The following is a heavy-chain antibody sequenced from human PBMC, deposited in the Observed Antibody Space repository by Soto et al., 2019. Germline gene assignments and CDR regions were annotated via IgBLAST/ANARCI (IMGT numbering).Heavy chain of an antibody. CDR2: IDPSDSYT. Sequence: PGESLKISCKGSGYSFTSYWISWVRQMPGKGLEWMGRIDPSDSYTNYSPSFQGHVTISADKSISTAYLQWSSLKASDTAMYYCARFRSIAVAAAHASDYYYYYGMDVWGQGTTVTVSS. CDR3: ARFRSIAVAAAHASDYYYYYGMDV. CDR1: GYSFTSYW. V-gene: IGHV5-10-1*01. D-gene: IGHD6-19*01. J-gene: IGHJ6*02.